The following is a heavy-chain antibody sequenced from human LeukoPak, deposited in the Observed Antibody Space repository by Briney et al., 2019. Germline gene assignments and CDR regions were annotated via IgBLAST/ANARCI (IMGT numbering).Heavy chain of an antibody. Sequence: GESLKISCKGSGYSFTSYWIGWVRQMPGKGLEWMGIIYPGDSDTRYSPSFQGQVTISAHKSISTAYLQWSSLKASDTAMYYCARYVKRSWETNHFDYWGQGTLVTVSS. J-gene: IGHJ4*02. CDR2: IYPGDSDT. D-gene: IGHD6-13*01. V-gene: IGHV5-51*01. CDR1: GYSFTSYW. CDR3: ARYVKRSWETNHFDY.